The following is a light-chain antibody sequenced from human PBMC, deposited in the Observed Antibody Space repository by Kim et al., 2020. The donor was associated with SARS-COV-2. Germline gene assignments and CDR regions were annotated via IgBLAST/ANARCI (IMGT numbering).Light chain of an antibody. CDR1: QGISSS. J-gene: IGKJ3*01. CDR3: QQISTYPLT. Sequence: DIQLTQSPSFLSASVGDRVTITCRASQGISSSLAWYQQKPGKALKLLIYTTSTLQSGVPSSFSGTGSGTEFTLTISSLQPEDFATYSCQQISTYPLTLGPGTKVDIK. V-gene: IGKV1-9*01. CDR2: TTS.